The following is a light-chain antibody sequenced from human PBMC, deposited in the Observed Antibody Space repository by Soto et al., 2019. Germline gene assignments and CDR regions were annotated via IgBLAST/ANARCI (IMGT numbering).Light chain of an antibody. CDR3: QQSYSTPALT. CDR1: QSINSD. V-gene: IGKV3D-15*01. CDR2: GAS. J-gene: IGKJ4*01. Sequence: EIVMTQSPATLSVSPGETTRLSCRASQSINSDVAWYQQKVGQTPRLLIHGASTRATGIAARFSGSGSGTEFTLTISSLQPEDFATYYCQQSYSTPALTFGGGTKVEIK.